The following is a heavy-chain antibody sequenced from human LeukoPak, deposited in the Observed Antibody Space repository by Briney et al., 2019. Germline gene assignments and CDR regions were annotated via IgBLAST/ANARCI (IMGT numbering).Heavy chain of an antibody. J-gene: IGHJ4*02. CDR2: IYSGGST. D-gene: IGHD3-22*01. CDR3: ASTYYYDSSGYYYLVY. CDR1: GFTVSSNY. V-gene: IGHV3-53*01. Sequence: TGGSLRLSCAASGFTVSSNYMSWVRQAPGKGLEWDSVIYSGGSTYYADSVKGRFTISRDNSKNTLYLQMNSLRAEDTAVYYCASTYYYDSSGYYYLVYWGQGTLVTVSS.